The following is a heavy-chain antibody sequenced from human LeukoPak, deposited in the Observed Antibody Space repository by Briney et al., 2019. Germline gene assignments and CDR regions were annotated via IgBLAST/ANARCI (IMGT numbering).Heavy chain of an antibody. D-gene: IGHD4-17*01. CDR3: ARVVPVFKDDYGDYSIDY. J-gene: IGHJ4*02. V-gene: IGHV1-2*02. Sequence: ASVKVSCKAYGYTFTGYYMHWVRQAPGQGLEWMGLINPNSGGTNYAQKFQGRVTMTRDTSISTAYMELSRLRSDDTAVYYCARVVPVFKDDYGDYSIDYWGQGTLVTVYS. CDR2: INPNSGGT. CDR1: GYTFTGYY.